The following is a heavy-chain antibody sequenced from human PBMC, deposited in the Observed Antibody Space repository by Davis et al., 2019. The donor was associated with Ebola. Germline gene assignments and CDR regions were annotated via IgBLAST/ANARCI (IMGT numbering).Heavy chain of an antibody. V-gene: IGHV4-59*01. J-gene: IGHJ6*02. Sequence: PSETLSLTCTVSGGSISRYYWSWIRQPPCKGLKWIGYIYYCGSTNYNPPLKSRVTISVDTSKNQFSLNLSSVTAADTAVYYCAREGIAARPPWDAQDGMDVWGQGTTVTVSS. CDR2: IYYCGST. CDR1: GGSISRYY. CDR3: AREGIAARPPWDAQDGMDV. D-gene: IGHD6-6*01.